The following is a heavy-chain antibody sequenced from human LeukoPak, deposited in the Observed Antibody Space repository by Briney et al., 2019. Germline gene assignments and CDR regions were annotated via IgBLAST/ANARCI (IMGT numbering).Heavy chain of an antibody. J-gene: IGHJ5*02. CDR2: ISGSGGST. D-gene: IGHD2-2*01. V-gene: IGHV3-23*01. Sequence: GGTLRLSCAASGFTFSSYGVSWVRQAPGKGLEWVSAISGSGGSTYYADSVKGRFTISRDNSKNTLYLQMNSLRAEDTAVYYCAKVQLDESFWFDPWGQGTLVTVSS. CDR1: GFTFSSYG. CDR3: AKVQLDESFWFDP.